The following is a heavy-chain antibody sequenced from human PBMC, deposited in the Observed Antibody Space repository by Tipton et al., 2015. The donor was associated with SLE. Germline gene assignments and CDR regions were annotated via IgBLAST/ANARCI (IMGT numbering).Heavy chain of an antibody. J-gene: IGHJ5*02. CDR2: IIPIFGTA. CDR3: ARCERGARWAGWFDP. CDR1: GGTFSSYA. D-gene: IGHD1-1*01. V-gene: IGHV1-69*06. Sequence: QLVQSGAEVKKPGSSVKVSCKASGGTFSSYAISWVRQAPGQGLEWMGGIIPIFGTANYAQKFQGRVTITADKSTSTAYMELSSLRSDDTAVYYCARCERGARWAGWFDPWGQGTLVTVSS.